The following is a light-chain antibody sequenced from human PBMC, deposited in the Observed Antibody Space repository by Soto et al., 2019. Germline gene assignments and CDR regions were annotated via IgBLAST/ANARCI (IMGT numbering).Light chain of an antibody. CDR3: QQSYSSLVT. CDR2: TSS. J-gene: IGKJ4*01. Sequence: IEMTQSPASLSASVGDRVTITCRASQTIATYLNWFQHKSGRAPKLLIYTSSSMNSGVSSRFRGSGSGTDFTLTINDVQPEDSATYYCQQSYSSLVTFGAGTKVDIK. V-gene: IGKV1-39*01. CDR1: QTIATY.